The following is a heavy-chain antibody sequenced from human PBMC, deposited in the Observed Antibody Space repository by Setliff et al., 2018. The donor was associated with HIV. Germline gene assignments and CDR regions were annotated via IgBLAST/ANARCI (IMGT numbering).Heavy chain of an antibody. CDR2: INADGISK. D-gene: IGHD6-25*01. Sequence: GSLRLSCAASGFTFSSYWMHWVRQTPGKGLVWVSRINADGISKAYADSVKGRFTISRDNAKNTLYLQMNSLRAEDTAVYYCARDVAAAGVYFDLWGRGTLVTVSS. CDR3: ARDVAAAGVYFDL. V-gene: IGHV3-74*01. J-gene: IGHJ2*01. CDR1: GFTFSSYW.